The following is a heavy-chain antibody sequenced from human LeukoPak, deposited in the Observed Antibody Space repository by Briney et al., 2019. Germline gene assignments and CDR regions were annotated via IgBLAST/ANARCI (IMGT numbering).Heavy chain of an antibody. V-gene: IGHV1-18*01. CDR1: GYTFTSYG. J-gene: IGHJ4*02. CDR3: ARVESTKVLTPGDY. Sequence: ASVKVSCKDSGYTFTSYGITWVRQAPGQGLEWMGWISAYNGNTNYAQKVQGRVTMTTDTSTSTAYMELRSLRSDDTAVYYCARVESTKVLTPGDYWGQGTLVTVSS. D-gene: IGHD4-23*01. CDR2: ISAYNGNT.